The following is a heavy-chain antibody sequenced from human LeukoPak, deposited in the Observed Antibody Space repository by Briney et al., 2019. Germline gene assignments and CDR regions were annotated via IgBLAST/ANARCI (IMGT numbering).Heavy chain of an antibody. J-gene: IGHJ4*01. V-gene: IGHV3-74*01. CDR1: GFTFSTYW. Sequence: GGSLRLSCAASGFTFSTYWMHWVRQAPGKGLVWLSQINSDGGRTRYADSVKGRLTIPRDNAKNTVYLQMNSLRAEDTAMYYCARGRNGFFDYWGHGTLVTVSS. CDR3: ARGRNGFFDY. D-gene: IGHD5-24*01. CDR2: INSDGGRT.